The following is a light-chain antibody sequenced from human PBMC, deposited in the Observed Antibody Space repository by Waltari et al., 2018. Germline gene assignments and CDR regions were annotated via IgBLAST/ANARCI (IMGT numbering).Light chain of an antibody. CDR2: DAS. Sequence: VLTQSPATLSLSPGERAPLSCRASQSIDIYLAGYQQKPGQAPRLLICDASNRATGIPVRFSGGGSGTDFTLTISSLEPEDFAVYYCQQRKHWPPITFGQGTRLEIK. J-gene: IGKJ5*01. CDR3: QQRKHWPPIT. CDR1: QSIDIY. V-gene: IGKV3-11*01.